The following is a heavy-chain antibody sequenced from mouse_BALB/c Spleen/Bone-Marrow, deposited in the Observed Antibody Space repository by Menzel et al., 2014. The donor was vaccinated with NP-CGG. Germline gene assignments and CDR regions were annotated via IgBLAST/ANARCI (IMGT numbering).Heavy chain of an antibody. CDR3: AKWDYYGYNYAMDY. Sequence: QVQLKQSGPGLVAPSQSLSITCTVSGFSLTNXGXSWVXPPPXXGXXWLXVIWXXGSTNYHSALISRLSISKDTSKSQVFLKLNILQTDDTATYYCAKWDYYGYNYAMDYWGQGTSVTVSS. V-gene: IGHV2-3*01. CDR2: IWXXGST. CDR1: GFSLTNXG. J-gene: IGHJ4*01. D-gene: IGHD1-2*01.